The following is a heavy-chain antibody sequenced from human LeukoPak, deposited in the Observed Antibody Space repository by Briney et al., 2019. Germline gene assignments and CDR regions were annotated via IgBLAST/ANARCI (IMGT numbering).Heavy chain of an antibody. Sequence: SETLSLTCTVSAGSISSSSYYWGWIRQPPGKGLEWIGSIYYSGSTYYNPSLKSRVTISVDTSTNQFSLKLSSVTAADTAVYYCARHVGYRWDAFDIWGQGTMVTVSS. CDR1: AGSISSSSYY. CDR3: ARHVGYRWDAFDI. CDR2: IYYSGST. J-gene: IGHJ3*02. V-gene: IGHV4-39*01. D-gene: IGHD6-13*01.